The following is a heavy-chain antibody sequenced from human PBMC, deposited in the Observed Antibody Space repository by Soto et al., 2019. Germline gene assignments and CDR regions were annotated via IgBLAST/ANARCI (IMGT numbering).Heavy chain of an antibody. V-gene: IGHV1-69*04. CDR3: ARDGAEVVAANSHWYDP. CDR1: GGTFSSYT. D-gene: IGHD2-15*01. Sequence: SVKVSCKASGGTFSSYTISWVRQAPGQGLEWMGRIIPILGIANYAQKFQGRVTITADKSTSTAYMELSSLRSGDTAVYYCARDGAEVVAANSHWYDPWSQGTLVTVSS. J-gene: IGHJ5*02. CDR2: IIPILGIA.